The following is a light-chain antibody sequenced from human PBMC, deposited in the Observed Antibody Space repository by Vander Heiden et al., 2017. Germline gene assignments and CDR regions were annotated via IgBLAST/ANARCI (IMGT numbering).Light chain of an antibody. J-gene: IGKJ1*01. Sequence: IQMTQSPSTLSAFVGDRVSITCRASQSIDTWLAWYQQKPGKAPKLLIYKASNLESGVPSRFSGSGSGTAFTLTINSLQPDDFATYYCQQDENYSKTFGQGTKVEIK. CDR3: QQDENYSKT. CDR1: QSIDTW. CDR2: KAS. V-gene: IGKV1-5*03.